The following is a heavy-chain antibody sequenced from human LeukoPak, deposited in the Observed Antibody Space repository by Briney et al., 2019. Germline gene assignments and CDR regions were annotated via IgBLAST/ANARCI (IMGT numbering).Heavy chain of an antibody. D-gene: IGHD3-16*02. CDR2: ISHSGST. J-gene: IGHJ4*02. CDR1: GGSFSGYY. Sequence: SETLSLTCAVYGGSFSGYYWSWIRQPPGKWLVWIGEISHSGSTNYNPSLKSRVTISVDTSKNQFSLKLSSVTAADTAVYYCARGPYDYVWGRYRYVGYLRYFDYWGQGTLVTVSS. V-gene: IGHV4-34*01. CDR3: ARGPYDYVWGRYRYVGYLRYFDY.